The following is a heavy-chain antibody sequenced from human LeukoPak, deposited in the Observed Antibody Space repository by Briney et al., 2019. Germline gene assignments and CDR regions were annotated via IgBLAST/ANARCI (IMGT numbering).Heavy chain of an antibody. D-gene: IGHD4-23*01. CDR1: GFNFGDFG. CDR3: TREYGGNGYYYYGMDV. V-gene: IGHV3-49*04. CDR2: IRRKAYGGTT. Sequence: GVLRLPWTASGFNFGDFGISWVRPAPGEGLEWGGFIRRKAYGGTTEYAASVKGRFTISRDDSKSIAYLQMNSLKTEDTAVYYCTREYGGNGYYYYGMDVWGQGTTVTVSS. J-gene: IGHJ6*02.